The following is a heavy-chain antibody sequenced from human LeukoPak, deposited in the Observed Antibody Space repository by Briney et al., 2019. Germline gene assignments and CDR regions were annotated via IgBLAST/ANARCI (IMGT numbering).Heavy chain of an antibody. D-gene: IGHD5-18*01. CDR2: IKQGGSEK. J-gene: IGHJ4*02. Sequence: PGDSLRLSCAASGFTFTKYWMNWVRQAPGKGLEWVANIKQGGSEKYYVDSVKGRFSISRDNAKSSLFLQMNSLRADDTAVYYCAMAGYTDGPFDFDYWGQGTLVTVSS. CDR1: GFTFTKYW. V-gene: IGHV3-7*01. CDR3: AMAGYTDGPFDFDY.